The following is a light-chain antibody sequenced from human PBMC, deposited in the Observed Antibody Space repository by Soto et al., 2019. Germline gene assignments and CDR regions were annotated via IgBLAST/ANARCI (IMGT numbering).Light chain of an antibody. V-gene: IGLV2-23*01. CDR2: EGS. CDR3: CSYAGSSTLEV. Sequence: QSVLTQPASVSGSPGQSITISCTGTSSDVGSYNLVSWYQQHPGKAPKLMIYEGSKRPSGVPNRFSGSKSGNTASLTISGLQAQDEADYYCCSYAGSSTLEVFGTGTKGTVL. J-gene: IGLJ1*01. CDR1: SSDVGSYNL.